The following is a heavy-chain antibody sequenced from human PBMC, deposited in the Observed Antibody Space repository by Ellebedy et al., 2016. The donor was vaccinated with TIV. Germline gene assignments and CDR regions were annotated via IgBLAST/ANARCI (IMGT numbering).Heavy chain of an antibody. CDR1: GYIFTGSW. Sequence: GESLKISCEASGYIFTGSWIGWVRQVPGKGLEWMGMIFPRDSETIYSPSFQGQVTMSADKSITTADLQWGSLKASDSGIYFCARQASGFDFDYWGQGTLVTVSS. J-gene: IGHJ4*02. V-gene: IGHV5-51*01. CDR2: IFPRDSET. CDR3: ARQASGFDFDY. D-gene: IGHD5-12*01.